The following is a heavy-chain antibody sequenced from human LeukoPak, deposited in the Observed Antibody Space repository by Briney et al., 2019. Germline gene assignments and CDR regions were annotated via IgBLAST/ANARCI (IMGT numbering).Heavy chain of an antibody. J-gene: IGHJ4*02. D-gene: IGHD3-3*01. CDR2: INPNSGGT. CDR3: ARGTAGPYYDFWSGYYDY. Sequence: SVKVSCKASGYTFTGYYMHWVRQAPGQGLEWMGWINPNSGGTNYAQKFQGRVTMTRDTSISTAYMELSRLRSDDTAVYYCARGTAGPYYDFWSGYYDYWGQGTLVTVSS. CDR1: GYTFTGYY. V-gene: IGHV1-2*02.